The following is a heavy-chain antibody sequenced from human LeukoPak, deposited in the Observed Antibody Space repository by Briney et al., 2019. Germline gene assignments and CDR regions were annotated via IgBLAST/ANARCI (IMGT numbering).Heavy chain of an antibody. CDR3: ARRGYSGYDEKGSGWFDP. Sequence: SETLPLTCAVYGGSFSGYYWSWIRQPPGKGLEWIGEINHSGSTNYNPSLKSRVTISVDTSKNQFSLKLSSVTAADTAVYYCARRGYSGYDEKGSGWFDPWGQGTLVTVSS. J-gene: IGHJ5*02. V-gene: IGHV4-34*01. CDR2: INHSGST. D-gene: IGHD5-12*01. CDR1: GGSFSGYY.